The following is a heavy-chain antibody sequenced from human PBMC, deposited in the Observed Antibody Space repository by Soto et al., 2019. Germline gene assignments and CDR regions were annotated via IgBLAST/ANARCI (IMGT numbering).Heavy chain of an antibody. CDR1: GVTFRSAW. D-gene: IGHD2-15*01. CDR2: IKSNINGGTT. CDR3: TTEWYGNLAY. V-gene: IGHV3-15*01. J-gene: IGHJ4*02. Sequence: GGSLRLSCAASGVTFRSAWMSWVRQAPGKGLEWVGHIKSNINGGTTEYAAPVKGRFTISRDDSKNTLYLQMNSLKIEDTAMYYCTTEWYGNLAYWGQGTLVTVSS.